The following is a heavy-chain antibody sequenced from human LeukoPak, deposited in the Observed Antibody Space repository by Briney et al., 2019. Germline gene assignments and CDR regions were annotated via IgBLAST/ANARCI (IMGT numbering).Heavy chain of an antibody. V-gene: IGHV4-34*01. CDR1: GGSFSGYY. D-gene: IGHD2-15*01. CDR2: INHSGST. CDR3: ARGRISSGASCYGIDY. J-gene: IGHJ4*02. Sequence: PSETLSLTCAVYGGSFSGYYWSWIRQPPGKGLEWIGEINHSGSTNYNPSLKSRVTISVDTSKNQFSLKLSSVTAADTAVYYCARGRISSGASCYGIDYWGQGTLVTVSS.